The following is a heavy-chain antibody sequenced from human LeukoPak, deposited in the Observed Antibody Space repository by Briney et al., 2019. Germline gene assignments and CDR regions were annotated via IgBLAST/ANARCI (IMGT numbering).Heavy chain of an antibody. D-gene: IGHD1-26*01. J-gene: IGHJ4*02. CDR2: INPNGGGT. Sequence: ASVKVSCKASGYTFTGYYMHWVRQAPGQGLEWMGWINPNGGGTNYAQKFQGRVTMTRDTSISTAYMELSRLRSDDTAVYYCARAYSGSYSDFDYWGQGTLVTVSS. V-gene: IGHV1-2*02. CDR3: ARAYSGSYSDFDY. CDR1: GYTFTGYY.